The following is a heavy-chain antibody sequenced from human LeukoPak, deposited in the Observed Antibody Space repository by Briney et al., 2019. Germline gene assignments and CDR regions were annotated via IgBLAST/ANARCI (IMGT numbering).Heavy chain of an antibody. CDR3: ARVATPYYYDSSGYYY. V-gene: IGHV1-18*01. CDR1: GYTFTSYG. CDR2: ISAYNGNT. J-gene: IGHJ4*02. D-gene: IGHD3-22*01. Sequence: ASVKVSCKASGYTFTSYGISWVRQAPGQGLEWMGWISAYNGNTNYAQKLQGRVTMTTDTSTSTAYMELGSLRSDDTAVYYCARVATPYYYDSSGYYYWGQGTLVTVSS.